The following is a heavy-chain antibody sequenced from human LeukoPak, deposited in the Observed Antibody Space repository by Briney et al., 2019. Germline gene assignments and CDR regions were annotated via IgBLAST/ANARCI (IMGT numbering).Heavy chain of an antibody. CDR3: VRGGYPDY. V-gene: IGHV3-7*04. D-gene: IGHD5-18*01. CDR2: IKQDGSEK. CDR1: GFTFSSYW. Sequence: PGGSLRLSCAASGFTFSSYWMNWVRQAPGKGLEWVANIKQDGSEKYYVDSVKGRFIISRDNAKNSLYLQMNSLRVEDTAVYYCVRGGYPDYWGQGTLVTVSS. J-gene: IGHJ4*02.